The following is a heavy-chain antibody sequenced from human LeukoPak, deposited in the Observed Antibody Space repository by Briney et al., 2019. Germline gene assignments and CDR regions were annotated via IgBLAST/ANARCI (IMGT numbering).Heavy chain of an antibody. CDR2: IYYSGST. J-gene: IGHJ4*02. CDR1: GGSISSSSYY. D-gene: IGHD5-18*01. CDR3: ARGRRGYSYGLHDY. Sequence: SETLSLTCTVSGGSISSSSYYWGWIRQPPGKGLEWIGSIYYSGSTYYNPSLKSRVTISVDTSKNQFSLKLSSVTAADTAVYYCARGRRGYSYGLHDYWGQGTLVTVSS. V-gene: IGHV4-39*01.